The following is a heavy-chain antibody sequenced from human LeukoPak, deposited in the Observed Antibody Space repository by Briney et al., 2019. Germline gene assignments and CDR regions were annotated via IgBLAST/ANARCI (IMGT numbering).Heavy chain of an antibody. CDR2: IYYSGST. V-gene: IGHV4-31*03. D-gene: IGHD2-2*01. J-gene: IGHJ6*02. CDR1: GGSISSGGYY. CDR3: ARSPELPAAIAYYYGMDV. Sequence: SQTLSLTCTVSGGSISSGGYYWSWIRQHPGKGLEWIGYIYYSGSTYYNPSLKSRVTISVDTSKNQFSLKLSSVTAADTAVYYCARSPELPAAIAYYYGMDVWGQGTTVTVSS.